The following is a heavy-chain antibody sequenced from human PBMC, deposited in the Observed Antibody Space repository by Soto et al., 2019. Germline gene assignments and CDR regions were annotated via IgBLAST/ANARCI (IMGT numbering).Heavy chain of an antibody. Sequence: ASVKVSCKASGYTFSAYYTPWVRQAPGQGLEWMGWMNPKSGGTYFAQKFQGRVTMTRDTSISTAYMELSRLRSDDTAVYYCASPSTGYYYYGMDVWGQATTVTVSS. V-gene: IGHV1-2*02. CDR1: GYTFSAYY. J-gene: IGHJ6*02. CDR3: ASPSTGYYYYGMDV. CDR2: MNPKSGGT.